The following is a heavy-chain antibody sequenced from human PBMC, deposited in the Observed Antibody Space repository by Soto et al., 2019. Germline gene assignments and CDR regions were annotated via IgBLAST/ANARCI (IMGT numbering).Heavy chain of an antibody. CDR1: GGSITTGDYS. D-gene: IGHD3-22*01. Sequence: QLQLQESGSGQVKPSQTLSLTCAVPGGSITTGDYSWNWIRQPPGRGLEWVGYIYDSGSTYYNPSLKSRATISVDRSKNHFSLKLSSVTAADTAVYYCARGRSTSGYPNFDPWGQGTLVTVSS. J-gene: IGHJ5*02. CDR2: IYDSGST. CDR3: ARGRSTSGYPNFDP. V-gene: IGHV4-30-2*01.